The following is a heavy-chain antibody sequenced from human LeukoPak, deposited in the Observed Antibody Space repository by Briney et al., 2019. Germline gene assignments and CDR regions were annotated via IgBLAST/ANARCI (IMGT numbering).Heavy chain of an antibody. CDR1: GSSISSYY. CDR2: IYYSGST. CDR3: ASDSSGRGVFDY. J-gene: IGHJ4*02. V-gene: IGHV4-59*12. Sequence: RTSETLTLTCTVSGSSISSYYWSWIRQPPGKGLEWIGYIYYSGSTNYNPSLKSRVTISVDRSKDHFSLNLNSVTAADTAVYYCASDSSGRGVFDYWGQGTLVTVSS. D-gene: IGHD6-19*01.